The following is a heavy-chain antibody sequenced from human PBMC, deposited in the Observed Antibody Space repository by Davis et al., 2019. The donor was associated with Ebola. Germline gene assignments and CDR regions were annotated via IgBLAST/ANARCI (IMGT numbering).Heavy chain of an antibody. CDR1: GYIFTSYA. J-gene: IGHJ5*02. Sequence: ASVKVSCKASGYIFTSYAMNWVRQAPGQGLEYMGWINTITGNPTYAQDFTGRFVFSLDTSVSTAYLQITSLMPDDTAVYYCARGDWFDPWGQGTLVTVSS. V-gene: IGHV7-4-1*02. CDR2: INTITGNP. CDR3: ARGDWFDP.